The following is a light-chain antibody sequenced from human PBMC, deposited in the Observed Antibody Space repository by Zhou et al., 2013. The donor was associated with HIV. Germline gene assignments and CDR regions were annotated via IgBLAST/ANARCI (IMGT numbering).Light chain of an antibody. Sequence: DIQMTQSPSTLSASVGDRVTITCRASQDISTWLAWYQQKPGKVPKLLIYSASILESGVPSRFSGSGSGTDFTLTITSLQPEDFATYYCQQANSFPLTFGGGTKGGHQT. CDR3: QQANSFPLT. CDR2: SAS. J-gene: IGKJ4*01. CDR1: QDISTW. V-gene: IGKV1-12*01.